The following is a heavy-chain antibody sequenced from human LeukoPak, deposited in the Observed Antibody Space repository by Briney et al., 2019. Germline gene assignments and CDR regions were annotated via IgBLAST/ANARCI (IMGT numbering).Heavy chain of an antibody. CDR3: ARIIGYCSSTSCQENYYYYMDV. J-gene: IGHJ6*03. CDR1: GFTFSDYY. D-gene: IGHD2-2*01. CDR2: ISSSGSTI. V-gene: IGHV3-11*04. Sequence: GGSLRLSCAASGFTFSDYYMSWIRQAPGKGLEWVSYISSSGSTIYYADSVKGRFTISRDNAKNSLYLQMNSLRAEDTAVYYCARIIGYCSSTSCQENYYYYMDVWGKGTTVTVSS.